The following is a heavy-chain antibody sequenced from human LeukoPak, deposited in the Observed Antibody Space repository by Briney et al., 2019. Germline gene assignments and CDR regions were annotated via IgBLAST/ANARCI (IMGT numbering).Heavy chain of an antibody. J-gene: IGHJ5*02. CDR3: AREGTAGTSLNWFDP. Sequence: SETLSLTCTVPGGSISSYYWSWSRQPPGKGLEWIGYISYSGSTNFNPSLKSRVTISVDTSKNQFSLKLSSVTAADTAVYYCAREGTAGTSLNWFDPWGQGTLVTVSS. V-gene: IGHV4-59*01. CDR2: ISYSGST. CDR1: GGSISSYY. D-gene: IGHD1-1*01.